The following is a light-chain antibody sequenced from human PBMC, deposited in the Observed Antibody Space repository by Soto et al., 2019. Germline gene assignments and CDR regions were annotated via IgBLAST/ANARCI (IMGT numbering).Light chain of an antibody. V-gene: IGKV1-5*01. CDR3: QQYHRSSLT. CDR2: DAS. CDR1: QSLNND. J-gene: IGKJ5*01. Sequence: DIQMTQSPSTLSASVGDRVTITCRASQSLNNDLAWYQQKPGKAPNLLIYDASTLERGVPSRFSGTGSGTEFTLAINSLQPDDFATYYCQQYHRSSLTFGQGTRMEIK.